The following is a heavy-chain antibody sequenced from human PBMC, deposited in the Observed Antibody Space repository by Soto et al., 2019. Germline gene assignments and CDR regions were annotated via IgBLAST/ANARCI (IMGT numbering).Heavy chain of an antibody. V-gene: IGHV1-18*04. D-gene: IGHD5-12*01. CDR3: ARVVKGHIVATINFDY. J-gene: IGHJ4*02. CDR2: ISAYNGNT. CDR1: GYTFTSYG. Sequence: QVQLVQSGAEVKKPGASVKVSCKASGYTFTSYGISWVRQAPGQGLEWMGWISAYNGNTNYAQKLQGRVTMTTDTSTSTAYMELSSLRADDTAVYYCARVVKGHIVATINFDYWGQGTLVTVSS.